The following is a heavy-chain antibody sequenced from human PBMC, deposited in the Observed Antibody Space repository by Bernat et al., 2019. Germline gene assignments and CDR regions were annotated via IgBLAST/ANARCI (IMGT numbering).Heavy chain of an antibody. CDR2: IIPILGIA. V-gene: IGHV1-69*04. Sequence: QVQLVQSGAEVKKPGSSVKVSCKASGDTFSSYAISWVRQAPGQGLEWMGRIIPILGIANYAQKFQGRVTITADKSTSTAYMELSSLRSEDTAVYYCARAGIKAYDPWRGWGQGTLVTVSS. CDR1: GDTFSSYA. J-gene: IGHJ4*02. D-gene: IGHD3-22*01. CDR3: ARAGIKAYDPWRG.